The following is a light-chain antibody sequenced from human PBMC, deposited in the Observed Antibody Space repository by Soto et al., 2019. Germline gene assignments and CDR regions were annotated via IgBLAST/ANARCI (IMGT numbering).Light chain of an antibody. Sequence: DVQMTQSPSSLSASVGDRVTITCRASQGISNYLAWYQQRPGKVPELLIYSASTLHSGVPSRFSGSGSVTDFTLNISSLQPEDVATYCCQKCNTAPLAFAGGTKVEMK. CDR3: QKCNTAPLA. J-gene: IGKJ4*01. V-gene: IGKV1-27*01. CDR1: QGISNY. CDR2: SAS.